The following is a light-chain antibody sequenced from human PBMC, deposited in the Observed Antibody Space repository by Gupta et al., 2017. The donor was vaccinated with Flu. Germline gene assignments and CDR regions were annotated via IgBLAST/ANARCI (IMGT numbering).Light chain of an antibody. CDR1: SSNSGAGYD. CDR2: GNS. V-gene: IGLV1-40*01. CDR3: KSYDSSRSGFYV. Sequence: QSVLTPPPSVSGAPVQRLTISCPVRSSNSGAGYDVHWYQQLPGTAPNHLIYGNSNRHAGGPDRFSGSKSGTSASLAITGIQAEDEEDYYCKSYDSSRSGFYVFGNGTKFTVL. J-gene: IGLJ1*01.